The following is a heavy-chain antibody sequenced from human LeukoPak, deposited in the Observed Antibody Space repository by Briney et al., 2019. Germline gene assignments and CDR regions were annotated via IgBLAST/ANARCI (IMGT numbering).Heavy chain of an antibody. CDR3: VKDSNYDFWSGYYKGFDN. Sequence: PGGSLRLSCAASGFTFSSYAMSWVRQAPGKGLEWVSAISGSGGSTYYADSVQGRFTISRDNSRNSLHLQMNSLRVEDTAFYYCVKDSNYDFWSGYYKGFDNWGQGTLVTVSS. CDR1: GFTFSSYA. D-gene: IGHD3-3*01. V-gene: IGHV3-23*01. J-gene: IGHJ4*02. CDR2: ISGSGGST.